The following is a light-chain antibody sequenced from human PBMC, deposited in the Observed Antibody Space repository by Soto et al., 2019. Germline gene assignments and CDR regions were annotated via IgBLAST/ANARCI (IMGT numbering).Light chain of an antibody. V-gene: IGKV1-5*01. CDR2: DAS. J-gene: IGKJ2*01. Sequence: DIQMTQSPSTLSASVGDRVTITCRASQSISSWLAWYQQKPGKAPKLLIYDASSLESGVPSRFSGSGSGTEFTLTISSLQSEDFAVYYCHHYNNWPYAFGQGTKVDIK. CDR3: HHYNNWPYA. CDR1: QSISSW.